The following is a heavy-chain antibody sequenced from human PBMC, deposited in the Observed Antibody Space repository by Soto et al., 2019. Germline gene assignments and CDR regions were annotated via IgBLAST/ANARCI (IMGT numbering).Heavy chain of an antibody. V-gene: IGHV3-21*01. Sequence: EVRLVESGGGLVKPGGSLRLSCAASGFTFSSYTMNWVRQAPGKGLECVSSISSSSTSVYYADSVKGRFTISRDNAKNSLYLQMTSLRAEDTAVYYCASGPYFAIFTGYFDPWGQGTLVSVSS. CDR3: ASGPYFAIFTGYFDP. CDR1: GFTFSSYT. J-gene: IGHJ5*02. CDR2: ISSSSTSV. D-gene: IGHD3-9*01.